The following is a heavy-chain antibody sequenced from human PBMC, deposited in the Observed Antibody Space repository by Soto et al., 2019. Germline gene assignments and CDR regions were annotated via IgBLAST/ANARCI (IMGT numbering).Heavy chain of an antibody. CDR1: GFTFSTYS. CDR2: IPQDGVDG. Sequence: HPGGSLRLSCEVSGFTFSTYSMSWVRQSPGKGLEWVAKIPQDGVDGHYADSVKGRFIISRDNDKNSLHLQLNNLRAEDTAVYYCARDHLILPAHDFFYGSDVWGRGATVTVSS. V-gene: IGHV3-7*03. CDR3: ARDHLILPAHDFFYGSDV. D-gene: IGHD2-21*02. J-gene: IGHJ6*02.